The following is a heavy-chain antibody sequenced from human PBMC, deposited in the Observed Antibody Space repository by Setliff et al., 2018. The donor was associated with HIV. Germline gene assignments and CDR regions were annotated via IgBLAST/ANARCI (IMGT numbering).Heavy chain of an antibody. CDR1: GFTFSNSA. V-gene: IGHV1-58*01. Sequence: GASVKVSCKASGFTFSNSAVHWVRQARGQRLEWIGWIVVGRGNTDYAQKFQERVTITRDKSTSTAYMELNGLRSEDTALYYCATSGYSSGWYVFDYWGQGTLVTVSS. CDR2: IVVGRGNT. CDR3: ATSGYSSGWYVFDY. J-gene: IGHJ4*02. D-gene: IGHD6-19*01.